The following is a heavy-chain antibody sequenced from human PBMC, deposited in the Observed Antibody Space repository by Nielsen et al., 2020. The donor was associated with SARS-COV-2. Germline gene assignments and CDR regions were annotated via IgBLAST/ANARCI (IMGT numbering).Heavy chain of an antibody. CDR1: GFTFSNFV. V-gene: IGHV3-23*01. Sequence: GESLKISCAASGFTFSNFVMGWVRQAPGKGLEWVAVIGGVYNTAYYAASVKGRFTISRDISENTLFLEMNKLRREDTATYFCVRDSMSESVTAMAFDHWGQGTPVTVSP. CDR2: IGGVYNTA. D-gene: IGHD5/OR15-5a*01. CDR3: VRDSMSESVTAMAFDH. J-gene: IGHJ4*02.